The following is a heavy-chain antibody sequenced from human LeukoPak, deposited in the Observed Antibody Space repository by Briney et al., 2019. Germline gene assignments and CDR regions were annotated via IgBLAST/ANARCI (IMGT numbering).Heavy chain of an antibody. CDR2: ISSSSSYI. D-gene: IGHD3-16*01. J-gene: IGHJ4*02. V-gene: IGHV3-21*01. Sequence: GGSLRPSCAASGFTFSSYSMNWVRQAPGKGLEWVSSISSSSSYIYYADSVKGRFTISRDNAKNSLYLQMNSLRAEDTAVYYCARAPYVYSGHHDYWGQGTLVTVSS. CDR3: ARAPYVYSGHHDY. CDR1: GFTFSSYS.